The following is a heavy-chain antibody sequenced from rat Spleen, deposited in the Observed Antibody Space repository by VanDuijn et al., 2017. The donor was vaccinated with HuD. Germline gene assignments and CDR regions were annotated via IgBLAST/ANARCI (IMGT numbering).Heavy chain of an antibody. D-gene: IGHD1-8*01. CDR1: GFSLTSSS. CDR3: ARDNYSSYYVMDA. CDR2: MRYAGNT. Sequence: QVQLKESGPGLVQPSETLSLTCTVSGFSLTSSSVSWVRQPSGKGPEWMGRMRYAGNTAYNSALKSRLSISRDTSKSQVFLKMNSLQTEDTATYYCARDNYSSYYVMDAWGQGASVTVSS. J-gene: IGHJ4*01. V-gene: IGHV2-34*01.